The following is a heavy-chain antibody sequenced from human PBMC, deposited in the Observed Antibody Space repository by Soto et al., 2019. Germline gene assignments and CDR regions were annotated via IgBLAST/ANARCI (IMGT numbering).Heavy chain of an antibody. CDR2: IKPDGGAT. D-gene: IGHD3-16*01. Sequence: QLVESGGDLVQPGGSLSLSCATSDFTFRNSWINWVRQAPGKGLEWVANIKPDGGATNYVDSVKGRFTISRDNVRNLASLQMDSLRVEDTAVYFCFGGNGGPQWGQGTLVTVSS. V-gene: IGHV3-7*03. CDR3: FGGNGGPQ. J-gene: IGHJ4*02. CDR1: DFTFRNSW.